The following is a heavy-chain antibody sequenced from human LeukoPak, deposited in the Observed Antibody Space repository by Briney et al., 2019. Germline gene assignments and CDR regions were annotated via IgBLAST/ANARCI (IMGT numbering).Heavy chain of an antibody. J-gene: IGHJ4*02. V-gene: IGHV3-11*01. CDR1: GFTFSDYY. Sequence: PGGSLRLSCTASGFTFSDYYMSWIRQAPGKGLEWVSYISSSSSTIYYGDSVKGRFTMSRDNAKNSLYLQMNSLRAEDTAVYYCARRHAERAHDYWGQGTLVTVSS. D-gene: IGHD5-24*01. CDR3: ARRHAERAHDY. CDR2: ISSSSSTI.